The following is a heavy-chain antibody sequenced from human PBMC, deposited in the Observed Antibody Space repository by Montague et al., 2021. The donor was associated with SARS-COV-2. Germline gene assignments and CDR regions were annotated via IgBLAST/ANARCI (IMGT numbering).Heavy chain of an antibody. CDR2: VYYRGST. CDR1: GGSINSHY. D-gene: IGHD3-16*02. Sequence: SETLSLTCTVSGGSINSHYWNWIRQSPGQGLEWIGYVYYRGSTKYNPSLKSRVTISVETSKNQFYLKLTSVTAADAAVYYCARANLVTFGGVIDLFEHWGQGSLVTVSS. V-gene: IGHV4-59*11. J-gene: IGHJ4*02. CDR3: ARANLVTFGGVIDLFEH.